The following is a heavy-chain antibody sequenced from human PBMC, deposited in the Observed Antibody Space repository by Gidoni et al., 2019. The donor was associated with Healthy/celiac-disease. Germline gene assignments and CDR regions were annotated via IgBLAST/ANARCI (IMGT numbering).Heavy chain of an antibody. Sequence: EVQLVESGGGLVQPGGSLRLSCAASGFTFSNAWMSWVRQAPGKGLEWVGRIKSKTDGGTTDYAAPVKGRFTISRDDSKNTLYLQMNSLKTEDTAVYYGTTPIVVPAAIRSSYYYGMDVWGQGTTVTVSS. CDR2: IKSKTDGGTT. D-gene: IGHD2-2*02. J-gene: IGHJ6*02. CDR3: TTPIVVPAAIRSSYYYGMDV. CDR1: GFTFSNAW. V-gene: IGHV3-15*01.